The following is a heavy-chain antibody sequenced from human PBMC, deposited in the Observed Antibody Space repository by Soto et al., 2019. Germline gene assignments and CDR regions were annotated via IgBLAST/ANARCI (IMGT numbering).Heavy chain of an antibody. D-gene: IGHD3-10*01. CDR1: GGSISSYY. CDR3: ARGVDSLGNYYGSGIPWYMDV. CDR2: IYYSGST. Sequence: SETLSLTCTVSGGSISSYYWSWIRQPPGKELEWIGYIYYSGSTNYNPSLKSRVTISVDTSKNQFSLKLSSVTAADTAVYYGARGVDSLGNYYGSGIPWYMDVWGKGTTVTVSS. V-gene: IGHV4-59*01. J-gene: IGHJ6*03.